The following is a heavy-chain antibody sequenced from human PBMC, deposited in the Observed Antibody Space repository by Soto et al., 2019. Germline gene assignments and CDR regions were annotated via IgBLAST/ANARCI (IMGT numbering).Heavy chain of an antibody. V-gene: IGHV1-2*02. CDR3: AREVGYSNSYFDY. D-gene: IGHD6-6*01. CDR1: GYSFTGFY. Sequence: EASVKVSCKTSGYSFTGFYIHWVRQAPGQGLEWMGRINPNSGGTDYAQKFQGRVTMTRDTSISTASMELSRLRSDDTGVYYCAREVGYSNSYFDYWGQGTLVTVSS. J-gene: IGHJ4*02. CDR2: INPNSGGT.